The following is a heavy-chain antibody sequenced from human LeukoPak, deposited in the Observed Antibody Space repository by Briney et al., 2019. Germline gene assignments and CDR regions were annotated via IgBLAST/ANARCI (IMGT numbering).Heavy chain of an antibody. J-gene: IGHJ4*02. CDR1: GGSFSGYY. V-gene: IGHV4-34*01. D-gene: IGHD1-26*01. CDR3: ARGGRVYVGATRKASVDY. CDR2: INHSGST. Sequence: PSGTLSLTCAVYGGSFSGYYWSWIRQPPGKGLEWIGEINHSGSTNYNPSLKSRVTISVDTSKNQFSLKLSSVTAADTAVYYCARGGRVYVGATRKASVDYWGQGTLVTVSS.